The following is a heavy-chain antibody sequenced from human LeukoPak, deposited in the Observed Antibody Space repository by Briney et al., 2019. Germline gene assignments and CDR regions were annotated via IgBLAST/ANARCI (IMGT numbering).Heavy chain of an antibody. V-gene: IGHV3-11*05. CDR1: GFTFSDYY. CDR2: ISDSSSYT. Sequence: GGSLRLSCAASGFTFSDYYMSWIRQAPGKGLEWVSYISDSSSYTNYADSVKGRFAISRDNAKNSLYLQMNSLRAEDTAVYYCARANDLIDYWGQGILVTVSS. J-gene: IGHJ4*02. CDR3: ARANDLIDY.